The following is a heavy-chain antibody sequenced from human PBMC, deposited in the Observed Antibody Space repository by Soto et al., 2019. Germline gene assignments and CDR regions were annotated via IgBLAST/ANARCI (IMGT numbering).Heavy chain of an antibody. J-gene: IGHJ4*02. V-gene: IGHV2-5*02. CDR3: AHATRGERCSGGNCYCFDY. Sequence: SGPTLVNPTETLTLTCSLSGFSVSTNGGGVGWIRQSTGKALEWLAIIYWDGDKRYSPSLKTRLTITMDTSKNQVVLGMTNMDPVDTATYYCAHATRGERCSGGNCYCFDYWGQGVLVTVSS. CDR1: GFSVSTNGGG. D-gene: IGHD2-15*01. CDR2: IYWDGDK.